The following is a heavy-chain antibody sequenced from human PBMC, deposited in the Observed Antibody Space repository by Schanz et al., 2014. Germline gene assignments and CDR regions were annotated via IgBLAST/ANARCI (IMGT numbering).Heavy chain of an antibody. CDR2: ISGSGTTT. Sequence: EVQLVESGGDLVQPGGSLRLSCVASGFTFSNYWMTWVRQAPGKGLEWVAGISGSGTTTYYAASVKGRFTISRDNSKNTLYLEMNSLRVEDTALYYCAKDAPYPFDLWGRGTLITVSS. CDR3: AKDAPYPFDL. J-gene: IGHJ2*01. CDR1: GFTFSNYW. V-gene: IGHV3-23*04.